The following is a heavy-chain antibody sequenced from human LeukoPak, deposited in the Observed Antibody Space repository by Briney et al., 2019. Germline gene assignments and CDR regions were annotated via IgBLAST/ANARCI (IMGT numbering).Heavy chain of an antibody. CDR2: ISYDGRNK. V-gene: IGHV3-30*18. Sequence: GGSLRLSCAASGFTSNSYGMYWVRQAPGKGLEWVAVISYDGRNKYYADSVKGRFTISRDISKNTVYLQMNSLRGEDTAVYYCAKGGPATMDYFDYWGQGTLVTVSS. CDR1: GFTSNSYG. D-gene: IGHD5-24*01. CDR3: AKGGPATMDYFDY. J-gene: IGHJ4*02.